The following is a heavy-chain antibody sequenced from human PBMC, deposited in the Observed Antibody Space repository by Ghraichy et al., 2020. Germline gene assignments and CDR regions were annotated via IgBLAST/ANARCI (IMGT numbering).Heavy chain of an antibody. CDR3: ARHETRHRGPSH. D-gene: IGHD6-25*01. Sequence: SETLSLTCTVPGGSISSSSYYWGWIRQPPGKGLEWIGSIYYSGSTYYNPSLKSRVTISVDTSKNQFSLKLRPVTAADTAVYYCARHETRHRGPSHWGQGTLVTVSS. CDR2: IYYSGST. J-gene: IGHJ4*02. V-gene: IGHV4-39*01. CDR1: GGSISSSSYY.